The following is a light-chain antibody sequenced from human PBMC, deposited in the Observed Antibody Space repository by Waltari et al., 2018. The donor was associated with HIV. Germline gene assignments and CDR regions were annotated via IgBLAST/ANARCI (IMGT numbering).Light chain of an antibody. V-gene: IGLV2-14*01. CDR2: EVR. CDR1: SSDIGGYNF. J-gene: IGLJ1*01. Sequence: QSALTQPASVSGSPGQSITISCTGTSSDIGGYNFFSWYQQHPDKAPKLMIFEVRNRPSGVSDRFSGSKSGNTATLTISGLQAEDEADYYCSSYTSSPTLYVFGTGTKVTVL. CDR3: SSYTSSPTLYV.